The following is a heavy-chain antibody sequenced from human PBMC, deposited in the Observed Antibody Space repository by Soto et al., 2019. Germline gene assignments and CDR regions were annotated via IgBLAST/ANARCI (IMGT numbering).Heavy chain of an antibody. CDR2: SNHVGNT. V-gene: IGHV4-34*01. J-gene: IGHJ4*02. D-gene: IGHD2-2*01. CDR1: GGSFSGYY. CDR3: ARVLIAGFTTD. Sequence: QVQLQQWGAGLLKPSETLSLTCAVYGGSFSGYYWSWIRQPPGKGLEWIGESNHVGNTNYNPSLKSRVTMSVDPSNNQFSLRLSSVNAADTAVYYCARVLIAGFTTDWGQGTLVLVSS.